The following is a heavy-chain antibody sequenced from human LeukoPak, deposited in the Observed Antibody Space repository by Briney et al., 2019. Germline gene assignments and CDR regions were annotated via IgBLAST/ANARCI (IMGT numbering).Heavy chain of an antibody. V-gene: IGHV4-31*03. J-gene: IGHJ4*02. CDR1: GGSISSGGYY. CDR2: IYYSGST. Sequence: PSETLSLTCTVSGGSISSGGYYWSWIRQHPGKGLEWIGYIYYSGSTYYNPSLKSRVTISVDTSKNQFSLKLSSVTAADTAVYYCARSTSYRNFDYWGQGTLVTVSS. CDR3: ARSTSYRNFDY. D-gene: IGHD1-26*01.